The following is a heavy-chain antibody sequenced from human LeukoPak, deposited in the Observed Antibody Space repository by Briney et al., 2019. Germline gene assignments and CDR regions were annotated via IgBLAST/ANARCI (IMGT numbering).Heavy chain of an antibody. V-gene: IGHV3-48*04. D-gene: IGHD6-19*01. CDR1: GFTFSSYS. CDR3: ARDGGYSSGWYYMDV. CDR2: ISSSSSTI. J-gene: IGHJ6*03. Sequence: GGSLRLSCAASGFTFSSYSMNWVRQAPGKGLEWVSYISSSSSTIYYADSVKGRFTISRDNAKNSLYLQMNSLRAEDTAIYYCARDGGYSSGWYYMDVWGKGTTVTVSS.